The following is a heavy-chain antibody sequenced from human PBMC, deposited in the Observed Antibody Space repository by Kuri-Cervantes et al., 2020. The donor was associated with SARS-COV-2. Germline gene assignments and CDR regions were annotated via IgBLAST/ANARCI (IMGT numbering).Heavy chain of an antibody. V-gene: IGHV4-34*01. J-gene: IGHJ4*02. CDR3: ARRRSGWYRCFDY. CDR2: INHSGST. CDR1: GGSFSGYY. D-gene: IGHD6-19*01. Sequence: SETLSLTCAVYGGSFSGYYWSWIRQPPGKGLEWIGEINHSGSTNYNPSLKSRVTISVDTSKNQFSLKLSSVTAADTAVYYCARRRSGWYRCFDYWGQGTLVTVSS.